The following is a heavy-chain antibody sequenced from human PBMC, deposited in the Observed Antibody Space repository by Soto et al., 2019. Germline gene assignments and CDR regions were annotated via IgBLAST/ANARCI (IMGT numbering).Heavy chain of an antibody. D-gene: IGHD5-18*01. CDR2: ISRSGDST. CDR1: RFTFSDYD. V-gene: IGHV3-23*01. J-gene: IGHJ2*01. CDR3: AKSRSGYGPYWYFAV. Sequence: EGQLLESGGGLVQPGGSLRLSCAASRFTFSDYDMSWVRQAPGKGLEWVSSISRSGDSTYYADSVQGRFTISRDRSKNTLSLQANSLRSEDTAVYYCAKSRSGYGPYWYFAVWGRGTLVTVSS.